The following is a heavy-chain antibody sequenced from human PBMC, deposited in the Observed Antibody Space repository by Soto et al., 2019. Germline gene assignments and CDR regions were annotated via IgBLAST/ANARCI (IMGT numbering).Heavy chain of an antibody. J-gene: IGHJ4*02. D-gene: IGHD3-9*01. V-gene: IGHV3-23*01. CDR1: GFTFSSYA. CDR2: ISGSGGST. Sequence: GGSLRLSCAASGFTFSSYAMSWVRQAPGKGLEWVSAISGSGGSTYYADSVKGRFTISRDNSKNTLYLQMNSLRAEDTAVYYCATLSSYYDILTGYYKTATFDYWGQGTLVTVSS. CDR3: ATLSSYYDILTGYYKTATFDY.